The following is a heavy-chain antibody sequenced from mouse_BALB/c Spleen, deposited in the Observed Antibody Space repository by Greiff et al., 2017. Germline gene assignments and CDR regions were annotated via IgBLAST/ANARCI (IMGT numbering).Heavy chain of an antibody. CDR1: GYTFTSYY. J-gene: IGHJ3*01. CDR3: TRDYGSSSVFAY. D-gene: IGHD1-1*01. Sequence: QVQLQQSGAELVKPGASVKLSCKASGYTFTSYYMYWVKQRPGQGLEWIGEINPSNGGTNFNEKFKSKATLTVDKSSSTAYMQLSSLTSEDSAVYYCTRDYGSSSVFAYWGQGTLVTVSA. V-gene: IGHV1S81*02. CDR2: INPSNGGT.